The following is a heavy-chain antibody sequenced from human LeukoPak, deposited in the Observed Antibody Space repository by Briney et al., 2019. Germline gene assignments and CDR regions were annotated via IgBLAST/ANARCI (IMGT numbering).Heavy chain of an antibody. CDR1: GFTFSSYG. D-gene: IGHD2-2*01. Sequence: PGGSLRLSCAASGFTFSSYGMHWVRQAPGKGLEWVAFIRYDGSNKYYADSVKGRFTISRENSKTTLYLQMNSLRAEDTAVYNCAKDLKGYCSSTSCQADYWGQGTLVTVSS. CDR2: IRYDGSNK. CDR3: AKDLKGYCSSTSCQADY. V-gene: IGHV3-30*02. J-gene: IGHJ4*02.